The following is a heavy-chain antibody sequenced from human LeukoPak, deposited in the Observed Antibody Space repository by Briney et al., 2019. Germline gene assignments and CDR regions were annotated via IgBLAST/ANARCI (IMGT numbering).Heavy chain of an antibody. Sequence: TGGSLRLSCAASGFTFSDSGMDWVRQASRKGLEWVGRIRSKANNYATTYAASVKGRFTISRDDSKNTAFLQMNSLKSEDTAVYYCTSLYDSSRPWGQGTLVTVSS. CDR3: TSLYDSSRP. CDR1: GFTFSDSG. CDR2: IRSKANNYAT. V-gene: IGHV3-73*01. D-gene: IGHD3-22*01. J-gene: IGHJ5*02.